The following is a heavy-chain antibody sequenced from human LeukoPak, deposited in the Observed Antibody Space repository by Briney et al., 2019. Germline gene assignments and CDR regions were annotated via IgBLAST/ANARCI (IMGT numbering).Heavy chain of an antibody. Sequence: GESLKISCKGSGYTFTNYWIGWVRQMPGKGLEWMGVIYPADSDTKYSPSFQGQVTISADKSISTAYLQWSSLKVSDTAMYYCARHLGNWFDPWGQGTLVTVSS. CDR3: ARHLGNWFDP. CDR2: IYPADSDT. V-gene: IGHV5-51*01. J-gene: IGHJ5*02. D-gene: IGHD3-16*01. CDR1: GYTFTNYW.